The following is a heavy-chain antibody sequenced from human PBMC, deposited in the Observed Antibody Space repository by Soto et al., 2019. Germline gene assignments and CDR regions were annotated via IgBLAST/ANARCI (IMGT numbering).Heavy chain of an antibody. CDR1: GDTLSHYG. D-gene: IGHD5-18*01. J-gene: IGHJ4*02. CDR2: TTAILGTR. CDR3: AAGDSSDTGDH. Sequence: SVKVSCKASGDTLSHYGVSWVRQVPGRGLEWMGGTTAILGTRDYAQKFQGRMTITSDESTTTSYMELNSLTSDDTAVYYCAAGDSSDTGDHWGQGTLVTVSS. V-gene: IGHV1-69*13.